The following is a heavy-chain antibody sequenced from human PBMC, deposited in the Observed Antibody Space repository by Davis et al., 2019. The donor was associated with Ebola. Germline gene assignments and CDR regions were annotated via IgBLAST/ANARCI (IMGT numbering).Heavy chain of an antibody. CDR2: IYYSGST. J-gene: IGHJ5*02. CDR1: GGSFSSYY. CDR3: ARHVACTGGVCWFDP. D-gene: IGHD2-8*02. V-gene: IGHV4-39*01. Sequence: MPSDPLSLTFTVPGGSFSSYYWGWIRQPPGKGLEWIGSIYYSGSTYYNPSLKSRVTISVDTSKNQFSLKLSSVTAADTAVYYCARHVACTGGVCWFDPWGQGTLVTVSS.